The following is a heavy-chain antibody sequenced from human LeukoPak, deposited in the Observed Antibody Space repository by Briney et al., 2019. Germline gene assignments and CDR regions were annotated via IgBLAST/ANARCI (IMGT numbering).Heavy chain of an antibody. CDR1: GFTFDDYA. V-gene: IGHV3-9*01. CDR3: AKDIGSSWSSFDY. D-gene: IGHD6-13*01. J-gene: IGHJ4*02. CDR2: ISWNSGSI. Sequence: PGGSLRLSCAASGFTFDDYAMHWVRQAPGKGLEWVSGISWNSGSIGYADSVKGRFTISRDNAKNSLYLQMNSLRAEDTALYYCAKDIGSSWSSFDYWGQGTLVTVSS.